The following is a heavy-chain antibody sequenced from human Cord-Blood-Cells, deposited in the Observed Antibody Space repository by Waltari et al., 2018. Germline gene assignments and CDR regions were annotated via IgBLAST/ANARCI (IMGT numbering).Heavy chain of an antibody. D-gene: IGHD3-10*01. V-gene: IGHV1-69*01. J-gene: IGHJ4*02. CDR1: GGTFSSYA. CDR3: ARDFGGSGSYYFDY. Sequence: QVQLVQSGAEVKKPGSSVKVSCKASGGTFSSYAISWVRQAPGQGLEWMGGIIPIFGTANYAQKFQGRVTITADESTSTAYMERSSLRSEDTAVYYCARDFGGSGSYYFDYWGQGTLVTVSS. CDR2: IIPIFGTA.